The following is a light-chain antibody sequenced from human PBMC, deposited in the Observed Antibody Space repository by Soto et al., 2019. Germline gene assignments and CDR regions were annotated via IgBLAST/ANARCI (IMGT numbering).Light chain of an antibody. Sequence: GIKQPPPTLSASPGEGAILSCRASQSVSSNLAWYQQKPGQAPRLLIYGASTRATGIPARFSGSGSGTEFTLTISSLQSEDFAVYYCQQYNNWPGTFGQGTNVDIK. V-gene: IGKV3-15*01. CDR3: QQYNNWPGT. CDR1: QSVSSN. CDR2: GAS. J-gene: IGKJ1*01.